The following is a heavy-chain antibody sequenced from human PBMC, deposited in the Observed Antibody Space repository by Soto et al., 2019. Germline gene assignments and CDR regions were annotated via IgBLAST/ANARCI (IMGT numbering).Heavy chain of an antibody. CDR2: FDPEDGET. J-gene: IGHJ6*02. CDR3: ATPPYGSGSYHYYYGMAV. V-gene: IGHV1-24*01. CDR1: GYTLTELS. D-gene: IGHD3-10*01. Sequence: ASVKLSCKVSGYTLTELSMHWVRQAHGKGLEWMGGFDPEDGETIYAQKFQGRVTMTEDTSTDTAYMELSSLRSEDTAVYYCATPPYGSGSYHYYYGMAVWGQGTTVTVSS.